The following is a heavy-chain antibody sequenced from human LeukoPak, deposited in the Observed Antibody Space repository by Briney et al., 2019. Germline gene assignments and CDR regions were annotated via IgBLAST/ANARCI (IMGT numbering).Heavy chain of an antibody. V-gene: IGHV4-34*01. J-gene: IGHJ5*02. Sequence: PSETLSLTCAVYGGSFSGYYWSWIRQPPGKGLEWIGEINHSGSTNYNPSLKSRVTISVDTSKNQFSLKLSSVTAADTAVYYCARAANFWSGYYRHNWFDPWGQGTLVTVSS. CDR1: GGSFSGYY. CDR2: INHSGST. CDR3: ARAANFWSGYYRHNWFDP. D-gene: IGHD3-3*01.